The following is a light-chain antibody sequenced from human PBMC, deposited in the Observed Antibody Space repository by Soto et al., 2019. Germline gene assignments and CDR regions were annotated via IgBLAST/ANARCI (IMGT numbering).Light chain of an antibody. CDR3: CSYVSGGTYV. CDR1: SSNIGGNS. CDR2: EGT. J-gene: IGLJ1*01. V-gene: IGLV2-23*01. Sequence: QSVMTQPPSVSAAPGQKVTISCSGSSSNIGGNSVSWYQQLPGTAPKLLIYEGTKRPPAVSNRFSASKSDNTASPTISGLQAEDEADYFCCSYVSGGTYVFGAGTKLTVL.